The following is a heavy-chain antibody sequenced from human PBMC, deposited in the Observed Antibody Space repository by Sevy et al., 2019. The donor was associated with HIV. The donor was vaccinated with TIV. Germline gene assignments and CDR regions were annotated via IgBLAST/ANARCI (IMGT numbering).Heavy chain of an antibody. Sequence: GGSLRLSCAASGFTFTNSAMRWVRQAPGKGLEWVSTISDSAGSTYYADSVKGRLTISRENSKNTLYLRMNSLRAEDTAVYYCTKDRVIYCSSISCQEFDYWGQGTLVTVSS. CDR1: GFTFTNSA. CDR2: ISDSAGST. V-gene: IGHV3-23*01. CDR3: TKDRVIYCSSISCQEFDY. J-gene: IGHJ4*02. D-gene: IGHD2-2*01.